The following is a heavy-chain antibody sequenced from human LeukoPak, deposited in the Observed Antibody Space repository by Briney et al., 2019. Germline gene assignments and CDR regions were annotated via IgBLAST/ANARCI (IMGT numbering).Heavy chain of an antibody. CDR1: GYSFTSYW. V-gene: IGHV5-51*01. J-gene: IGHJ6*04. CDR2: IYPGDSDT. Sequence: GESLKISCKGSGYSFTSYWIGWVRQMPGKGLEWMGIIYPGDSDTRYSPSFQGQVTISADKSISTAYLQWSSLKASDTAMYYCARRYCSSTSCRKYYYYYGMDVWGKGTTVTVSS. CDR3: ARRYCSSTSCRKYYYYYGMDV. D-gene: IGHD2-2*01.